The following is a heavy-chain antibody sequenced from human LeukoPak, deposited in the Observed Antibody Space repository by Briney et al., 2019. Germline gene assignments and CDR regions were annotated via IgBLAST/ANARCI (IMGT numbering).Heavy chain of an antibody. CDR3: AKQRPLNYYDSSGYYYQPG. Sequence: QPGGSLRLSCAASGFTFSSYAMSWVPQAPGKGLEWVSAISGSGGSTYYADSVKGRFTISRDNSKNTLYLQMNSLRAEDTAVYYCAKQRPLNYYDSSGYYYQPGWGQGTLVTVSS. CDR1: GFTFSSYA. V-gene: IGHV3-23*01. D-gene: IGHD3-22*01. CDR2: ISGSGGST. J-gene: IGHJ4*02.